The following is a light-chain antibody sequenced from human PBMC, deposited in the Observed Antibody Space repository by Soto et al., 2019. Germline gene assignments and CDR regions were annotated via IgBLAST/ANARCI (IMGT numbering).Light chain of an antibody. CDR1: SSNIGSNP. J-gene: IGLJ2*01. CDR2: SNN. V-gene: IGLV1-44*01. CDR3: SSYTSSSTLVV. Sequence: QSVVTQPPSASGTPGQRVTISCSGSSSNIGSNPVNWYQHLPGTAPKLLISSNNQRPSGVPDRFSGSKSGTSASLAISGLQSEDEADYYCSSYTSSSTLVVFGGGTKLTVL.